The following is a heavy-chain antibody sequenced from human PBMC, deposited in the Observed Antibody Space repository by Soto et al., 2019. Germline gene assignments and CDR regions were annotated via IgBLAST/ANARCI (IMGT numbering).Heavy chain of an antibody. CDR2: IDYDGTTT. D-gene: IGHD2-2*01. J-gene: IGHJ4*02. CDR1: GFSFDSYW. V-gene: IGHV3-74*01. CDR3: TRGPRASSGGTGAY. Sequence: QLVEAGGGLVQPGGSLRLSCTVSGFSFDSYWMHWVRQAPGKGPVWVSRIDYDGTTTNYADFVKGRFTISRDNAKNTLYLQMNSLRSEDTAVYYCTRGPRASSGGTGAYGGQGTRVTVSS.